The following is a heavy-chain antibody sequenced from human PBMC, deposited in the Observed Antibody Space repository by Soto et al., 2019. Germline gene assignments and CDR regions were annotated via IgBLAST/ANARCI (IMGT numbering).Heavy chain of an antibody. CDR1: GFTFSSYS. D-gene: IGHD6-13*01. Sequence: PGGCLRLSCAASGFTFSSYSMNWVRQAPGKGLEWVSSISSSSSYIYYADSVKGRFTISRDNAKNSLYLQVNSLRAEDTAVYYCAREGIAAALDYWGQGTLVTVSS. CDR2: ISSSSSYI. V-gene: IGHV3-21*01. J-gene: IGHJ4*02. CDR3: AREGIAAALDY.